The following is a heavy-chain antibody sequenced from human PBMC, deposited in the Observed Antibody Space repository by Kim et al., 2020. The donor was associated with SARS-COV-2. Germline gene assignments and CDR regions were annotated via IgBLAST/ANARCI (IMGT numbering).Heavy chain of an antibody. CDR2: ISSSSSYI. D-gene: IGHD3-10*01. Sequence: GGSLRLSCAASGFTFSSYSMNWVRQAPGKGLEWVSSISSSSSYIYYADSVKGRFTISRDNAKNSLYLQMNSLRAEDTAVYYCASEGVWVRGVMIDYWGQGTLVTVSS. V-gene: IGHV3-21*01. CDR1: GFTFSSYS. CDR3: ASEGVWVRGVMIDY. J-gene: IGHJ4*02.